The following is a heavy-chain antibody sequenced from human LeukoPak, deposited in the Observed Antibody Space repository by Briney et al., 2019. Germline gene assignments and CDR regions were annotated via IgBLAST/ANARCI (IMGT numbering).Heavy chain of an antibody. CDR3: ARVDIRTAFFDY. D-gene: IGHD5-12*01. CDR1: GVSINSYY. CDR2: IYSSGST. J-gene: IGHJ4*02. V-gene: IGHV4-4*07. Sequence: SETLSLTCTVSGVSINSYYWSWIRQPAGKGLEWIGRIYSSGSTCYNPSLKSRVTMSLDTSKNQFSLNLSSVTAADTAVYYCARVDIRTAFFDYWGQGTLVTVSS.